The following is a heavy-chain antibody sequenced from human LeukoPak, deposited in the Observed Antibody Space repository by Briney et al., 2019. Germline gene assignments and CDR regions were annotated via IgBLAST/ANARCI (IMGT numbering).Heavy chain of an antibody. D-gene: IGHD3-22*01. V-gene: IGHV3-23*01. J-gene: IGHJ4*02. CDR2: ISAADGDNT. CDR3: AKFKGHYYYDSSGYCDN. CDR1: GFTFRNFA. Sequence: GGSLRLSCVASGFTFRNFAMSWVRQAPGKGLEWVSAISAADGDNTYYADSVNGRFTISRDNSENTLHLQMSSLRAEDTAVYYCAKFKGHYYYDSSGYCDNWGQGTLVTVSS.